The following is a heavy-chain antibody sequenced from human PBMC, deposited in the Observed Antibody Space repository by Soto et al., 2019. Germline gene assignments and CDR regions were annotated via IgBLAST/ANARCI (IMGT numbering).Heavy chain of an antibody. Sequence: GGSLRLSCAASGFTFSNYAMTWVRQAPGKGLEWVSFISGSGGITYYADSVKGRFTISRDNSKNTLYLQMHSLRAEDTAIYYCEKDAKWEDHYWGQGTLVTVSS. CDR3: EKDAKWEDHY. CDR1: GFTFSNYA. V-gene: IGHV3-23*01. J-gene: IGHJ4*02. CDR2: ISGSGGIT. D-gene: IGHD1-26*01.